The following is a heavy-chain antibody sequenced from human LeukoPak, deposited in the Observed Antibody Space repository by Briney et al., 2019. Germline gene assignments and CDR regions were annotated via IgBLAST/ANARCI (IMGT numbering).Heavy chain of an antibody. CDR2: IYHSGST. CDR3: ARGPHSRSMVRGVARFDY. J-gene: IGHJ4*02. CDR1: GGSISSSNW. Sequence: PSGTLSLTCAVSGGSISSSNWWSWVRQPPGKGLEWIGEIYHSGSTNYNPSLKSRVTISVDKSKNQFSLKLSSVTAADTAVYYCARGPHSRSMVRGVARFDYWGQGTLVTVSS. V-gene: IGHV4-4*02. D-gene: IGHD3-10*01.